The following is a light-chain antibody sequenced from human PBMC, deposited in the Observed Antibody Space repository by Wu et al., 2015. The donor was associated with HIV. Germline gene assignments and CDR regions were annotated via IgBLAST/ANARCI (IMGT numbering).Light chain of an antibody. Sequence: EIVLTQSPGTLPLSPGERATLSCRASQNIYISNLYWYQQKPGQAPRLLIYGASSRATGIPDRFSGSGSGTDFTLTISRLEPEDFAVYYCQQFGSSPPYSFGQGTKLEIK. CDR3: QQFGSSPPYS. V-gene: IGKV3-20*01. J-gene: IGKJ2*03. CDR2: GAS. CDR1: QNIYISN.